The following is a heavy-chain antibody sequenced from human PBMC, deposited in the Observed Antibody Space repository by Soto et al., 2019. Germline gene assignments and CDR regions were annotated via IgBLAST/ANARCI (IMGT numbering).Heavy chain of an antibody. CDR3: AKGNSWSPALVLDI. CDR1: GFTFSSYA. CDR2: ISGSGGST. D-gene: IGHD1-7*01. J-gene: IGHJ3*02. V-gene: IGHV3-23*01. Sequence: GGSLRLSCAASGFTFSSYAMNWVRQAPGKGLEWVSAISGSGGSTYYADSVKGRFTISRDSSKNTLYLQMNSLRAEDTAIYYCAKGNSWSPALVLDIWGQGTMVTVSS.